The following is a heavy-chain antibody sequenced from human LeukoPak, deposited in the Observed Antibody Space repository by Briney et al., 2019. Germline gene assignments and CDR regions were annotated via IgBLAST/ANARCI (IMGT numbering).Heavy chain of an antibody. CDR3: ARDASNYYYDSSGYYPFDY. CDR2: IIPILGIA. J-gene: IGHJ4*02. CDR1: GGTFSSYT. V-gene: IGHV1-69*04. Sequence: SVKVSCKASGGTFSSYTISWVRQAPGQGLGWMGRIIPILGIANYAQKFQGRVTITADKSTSTAYMELSSLRSEDTAVYYCARDASNYYYDSSGYYPFDYWGQGTLVTVSS. D-gene: IGHD3-22*01.